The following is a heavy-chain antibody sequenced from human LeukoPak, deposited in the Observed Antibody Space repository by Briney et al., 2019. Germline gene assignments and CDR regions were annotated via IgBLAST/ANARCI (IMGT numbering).Heavy chain of an antibody. V-gene: IGHV4-30-2*01. J-gene: IGHJ4*02. Sequence: PSETLSLTCVVSGGSISSGGYSWSWLRQPPGTGLEWIGYIFHTGSTTYSPSLKSRVSISMDMSRNQFSLNLNSVTAADTAVYYCARAGLRGDFDYWGRGTLVTVSS. D-gene: IGHD3-16*01. CDR2: IFHTGST. CDR3: ARAGLRGDFDY. CDR1: GGSISSGGYS.